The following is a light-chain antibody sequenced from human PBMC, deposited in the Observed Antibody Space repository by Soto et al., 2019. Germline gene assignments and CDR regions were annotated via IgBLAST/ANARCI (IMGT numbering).Light chain of an antibody. V-gene: IGKV1-39*01. CDR1: QSISNY. CDR2: AAS. J-gene: IGKJ4*01. CDR3: PLSDSTPLS. Sequence: DIRMSQSLSSLSASKKDRVTITCRASQSISNYLNWYQQKPGKAPKFLIYAASSLQSRVPSRFSGRGSGTDFTLTISSLQPEDFAIYCCPLSDSTPLSFGGGTML.